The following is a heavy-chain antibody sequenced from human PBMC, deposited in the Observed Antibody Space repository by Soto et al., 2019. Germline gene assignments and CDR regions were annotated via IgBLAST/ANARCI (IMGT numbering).Heavy chain of an antibody. J-gene: IGHJ3*01. V-gene: IGHV1-3*01. CDR2: IKPDNGNT. Sequence: QVQLVQSGAEVRKPGASVNISCRASGFSFSDNLINWVRQAPGQSLEWMGWIKPDNGNTRYSQTFQGRGTICRHSSRNRALWAVRPRPSETPGVHSCARDILSVGPRANDAFDVWGQGTMVTVSS. CDR3: ARDILSVGPRANDAFDV. CDR1: GFSFSDNL.